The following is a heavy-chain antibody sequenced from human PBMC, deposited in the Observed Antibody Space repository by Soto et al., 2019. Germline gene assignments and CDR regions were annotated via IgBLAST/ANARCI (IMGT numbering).Heavy chain of an antibody. D-gene: IGHD3-22*01. V-gene: IGHV4-59*01. Sequence: PWETLSLTCTVSGGSISSYYWSWIRQPPGEGLEWIGYIYYSGSTNYNPSLKSRVTISVDTSKNQFPLKLSSVTAADTAVYYCARGGYYDSSGYSSFDYWGQGTLVTVSS. CDR3: ARGGYYDSSGYSSFDY. CDR2: IYYSGST. J-gene: IGHJ4*02. CDR1: GGSISSYY.